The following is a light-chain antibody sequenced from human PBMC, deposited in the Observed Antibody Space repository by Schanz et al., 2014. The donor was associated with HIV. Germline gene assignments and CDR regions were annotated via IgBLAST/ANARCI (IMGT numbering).Light chain of an antibody. V-gene: IGLV2-14*03. CDR1: SSDVGGHNY. CDR3: SSSSTTTCV. J-gene: IGLJ3*02. CDR2: DVT. Sequence: QSALTQPASVSGSPGQSITISCTGVSSDVGGHNYVSWYQQHPGRAPQLMIYDVTYRPSGVSDRFSGSKSGNTASLTISGLHAEDEADYYCSSSSTTTCVFGGGTKVTVL.